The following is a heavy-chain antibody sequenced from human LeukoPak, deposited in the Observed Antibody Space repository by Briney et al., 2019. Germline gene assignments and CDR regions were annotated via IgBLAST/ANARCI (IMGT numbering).Heavy chain of an antibody. CDR3: ARGRTLSYYYDSRRNAFDI. CDR2: INHSGST. Sequence: SETLSLTCAVYGGSFSGYYWSWIRQPPGKRLEWIGEINHSGSTNYNPSLKSRVTISVDTSKNQFSLKLSSVTAADTAVYYCARGRTLSYYYDSRRNAFDIWGQGTMVTVSS. V-gene: IGHV4-34*01. J-gene: IGHJ3*02. CDR1: GGSFSGYY. D-gene: IGHD3-22*01.